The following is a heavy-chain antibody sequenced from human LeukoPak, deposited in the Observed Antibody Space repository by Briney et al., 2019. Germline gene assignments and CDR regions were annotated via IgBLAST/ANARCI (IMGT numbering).Heavy chain of an antibody. Sequence: SETLSLTCTVSGGSISSYYWSWIRQPPGKGLEWIGYIYYSGSTNYNPSLKSRVTISVDTSKNQFSLKLSSVTAADTAVYYCARSVDDYVWGWYFDYWGQGTLVTVSS. CDR2: IYYSGST. D-gene: IGHD3-16*01. J-gene: IGHJ4*02. CDR3: ARSVDDYVWGWYFDY. V-gene: IGHV4-59*12. CDR1: GGSISSYY.